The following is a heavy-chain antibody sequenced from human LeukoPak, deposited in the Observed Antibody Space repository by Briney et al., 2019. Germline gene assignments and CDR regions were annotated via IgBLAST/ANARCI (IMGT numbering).Heavy chain of an antibody. CDR1: GFTFSSYA. J-gene: IGHJ4*02. V-gene: IGHV3-23*01. CDR2: ITRGGGST. CDR3: AKHRSGNYAFDY. D-gene: IGHD1-26*01. Sequence: GGSLRLSCAASGFTFSSYAMSWVRQAPGKGLEWVSVITRGGGSTYNADSVKGRFTISRDNSRNTLYLQMNSLRAEDTAVYYCAKHRSGNYAFDYWGQGTLVTVSS.